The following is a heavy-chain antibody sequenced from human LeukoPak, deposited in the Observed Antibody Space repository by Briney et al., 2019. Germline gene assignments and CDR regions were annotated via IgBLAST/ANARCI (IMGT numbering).Heavy chain of an antibody. J-gene: IGHJ4*02. CDR1: GYTFTSYG. Sequence: ASVKVSCKASGYTFTSYGISWVRQAPGQGLEWMGWISAYNGNTNYAQKFQGRVTMTRDTSISTAYMELSRLRSDDTAVYYCAREYDYGGYWGQGTLVTVSS. CDR3: AREYDYGGY. V-gene: IGHV1-18*01. CDR2: ISAYNGNT.